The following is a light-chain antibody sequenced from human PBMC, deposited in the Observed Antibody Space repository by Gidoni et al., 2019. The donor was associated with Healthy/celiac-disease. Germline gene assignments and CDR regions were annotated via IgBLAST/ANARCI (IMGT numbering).Light chain of an antibody. CDR3: QQRSNWT. V-gene: IGKV3-11*01. J-gene: IGKJ1*01. CDR2: DAS. CDR1: QSVSSY. Sequence: EIVLTQSPATLSLSPGERATLSCRASQSVSSYLAWYQQKPGQAPRLLIYDASNRATGIPARFSGSGSGTDFTLTISSLEPEDFAVYYCQQRSNWTFGQXTKVEIK.